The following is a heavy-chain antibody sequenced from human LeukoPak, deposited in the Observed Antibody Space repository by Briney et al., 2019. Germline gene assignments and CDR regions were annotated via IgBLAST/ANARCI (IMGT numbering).Heavy chain of an antibody. CDR2: INSDGSNT. CDR3: ARDKAFLTYYYYMDV. V-gene: IGHV3-74*01. J-gene: IGHJ6*03. D-gene: IGHD2/OR15-2a*01. Sequence: PGGSLRLSCAASGFTFSNYWMHWVRQVPEKGLVWVSRINSDGSNTRYADSVKGRFTISRDNAKNTLYLQMNSLRAEDTAVYYCARDKAFLTYYYYMDVWGKGTTVTVSS. CDR1: GFTFSNYW.